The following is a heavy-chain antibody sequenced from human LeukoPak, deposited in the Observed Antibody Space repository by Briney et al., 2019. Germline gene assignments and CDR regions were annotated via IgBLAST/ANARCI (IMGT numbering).Heavy chain of an antibody. CDR1: GYTFTNYG. D-gene: IGHD6-13*01. V-gene: IGHV1-18*01. CDR2: ISAYNGNT. Sequence: ASVKVSFKASGYTFTNYGISWVRPAPGQGLEWMGWISAYNGNTNYAQKLQGRVTMTTDTSTSTAYMEQRSLRADDTAVYYCARGGDSSSLFFDYWGQGTLVSVSS. CDR3: ARGGDSSSLFFDY. J-gene: IGHJ4*02.